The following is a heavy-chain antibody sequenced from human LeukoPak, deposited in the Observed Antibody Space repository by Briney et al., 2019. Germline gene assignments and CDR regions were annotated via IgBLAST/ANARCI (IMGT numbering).Heavy chain of an antibody. D-gene: IGHD6-19*01. Sequence: SETLSVTCTVAGGSMNSYYWRSIRQPPGKGKERVGDISYSGSTNYDPSLKRRVTISVDTSKNQFSLKVSSVTAADTAVYYCASSRSSSGWSLIDYWGQGALVTASS. CDR1: GGSMNSYY. CDR2: ISYSGST. CDR3: ASSRSSSGWSLIDY. V-gene: IGHV4-59*01. J-gene: IGHJ4*02.